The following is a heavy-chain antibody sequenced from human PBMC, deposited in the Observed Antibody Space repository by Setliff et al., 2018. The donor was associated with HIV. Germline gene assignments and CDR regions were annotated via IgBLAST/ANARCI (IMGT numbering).Heavy chain of an antibody. V-gene: IGHV4-59*12. CDR1: GGSISNYY. CDR3: ARVPRITTLRNAFDI. CDR2: IHHSGST. J-gene: IGHJ3*02. Sequence: PSETLSLTCIVSGGSISNYYWGWIRQSPGKGLEWIGFIHHSGSTNYNPSLESRVTISLDTANNHFSLNLNSVTAADTAVYYCARVPRITTLRNAFDIWGQGTMVTVS. D-gene: IGHD3-10*01.